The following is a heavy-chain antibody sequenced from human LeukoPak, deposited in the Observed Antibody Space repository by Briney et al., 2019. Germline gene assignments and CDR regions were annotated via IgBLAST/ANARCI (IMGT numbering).Heavy chain of an antibody. CDR2: IYTSGST. V-gene: IGHV4-4*09. CDR3: ARHVWKTYYDFWSGYYLLGWFDP. CDR1: GGSISSYY. D-gene: IGHD3-3*01. J-gene: IGHJ5*02. Sequence: SETLSLTCTVSGGSISSYYWSWIRQPPGKGLEWIGYIYTSGSTNYNPSLKSRVTISVDTSKNQLSLKLSSVTAADTAVYYCARHVWKTYYDFWSGYYLLGWFDPWGQGTLVTVSS.